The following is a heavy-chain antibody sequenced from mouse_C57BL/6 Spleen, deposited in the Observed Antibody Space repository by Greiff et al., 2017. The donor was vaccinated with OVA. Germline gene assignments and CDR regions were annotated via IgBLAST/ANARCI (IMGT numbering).Heavy chain of an antibody. V-gene: IGHV5-17*01. J-gene: IGHJ1*03. CDR1: GFTFSDYG. CDR3: ARYYYVISYDWYFDV. Sequence: EVMLVESGGGLVKPGGSLKLSCAASGFTFSDYGMHWVRQAPEKGLEWVAYISSGSSTIYYADTVKGRFTISRDNAKNTLFLQMTSLRSDDTAMYYCARYYYVISYDWYFDVWGTGTTVTVSS. D-gene: IGHD1-1*01. CDR2: ISSGSSTI.